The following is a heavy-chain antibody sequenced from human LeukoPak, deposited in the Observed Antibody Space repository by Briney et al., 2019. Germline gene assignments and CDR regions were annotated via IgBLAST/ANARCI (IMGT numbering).Heavy chain of an antibody. Sequence: GESLRLSCAASGFTFSSYGMHWVRQAPGKGLEWVAVIWYDGSNQDYADSVKGRFTIFRDNTKNTLYLQMNSLRAEDTAVYYCARGRGIAVAGTDYWGQGTLVTVSS. CDR1: GFTFSSYG. J-gene: IGHJ4*02. D-gene: IGHD6-19*01. CDR2: IWYDGSNQ. CDR3: ARGRGIAVAGTDY. V-gene: IGHV3-33*01.